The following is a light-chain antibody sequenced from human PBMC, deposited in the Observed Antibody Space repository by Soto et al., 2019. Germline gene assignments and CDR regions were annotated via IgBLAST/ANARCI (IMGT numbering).Light chain of an antibody. CDR2: KAS. CDR1: QNIDYY. J-gene: IGKJ2*01. CDR3: QHHNDYLYT. Sequence: DVQMTQSPSTLSASVGDTVTITCRASQNIDYYLAWYQQKPGKAPKLLIYKASSLESGVPSRFRGSGFGTEFTLTISSLQPDDFATYFCQHHNDYLYTFGQGTELEIK. V-gene: IGKV1-5*03.